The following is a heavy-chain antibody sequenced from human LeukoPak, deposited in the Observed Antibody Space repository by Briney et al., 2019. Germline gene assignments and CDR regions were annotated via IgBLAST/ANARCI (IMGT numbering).Heavy chain of an antibody. CDR2: IYYTGST. CDR3: ASAGNPHYFVF. Sequence: PSETLSLTCTVSGVSISSHYWSWLRQSPGKGLEWIGNIYYTGSTNYNPSLKSRVAISIDTSKNQFSLTLHSVTAADAAVYYCASAGNPHYFVFRVQGPLVTVSS. V-gene: IGHV4-59*11. J-gene: IGHJ4*02. CDR1: GVSISSHY.